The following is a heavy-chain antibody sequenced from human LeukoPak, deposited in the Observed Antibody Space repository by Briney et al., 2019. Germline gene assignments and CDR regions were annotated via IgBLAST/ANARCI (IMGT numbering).Heavy chain of an antibody. J-gene: IGHJ4*02. CDR1: GGSISSYY. CDR3: AREIRPDGSGWYKGSGYFDY. D-gene: IGHD6-19*01. Sequence: PSETLSLTCTVSGGSISSYYWSWIRQPPGKGLEWIGYIYYSGSTNYYPSLKSRVTISVDTSKNQFSLKLSSVTAADTAVYYCAREIRPDGSGWYKGSGYFDYWGQGTLVTVSS. V-gene: IGHV4-59*01. CDR2: IYYSGST.